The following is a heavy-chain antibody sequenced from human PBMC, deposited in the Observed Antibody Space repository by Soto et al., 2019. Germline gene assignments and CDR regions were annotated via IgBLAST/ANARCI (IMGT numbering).Heavy chain of an antibody. CDR1: GYTFTSYG. CDR3: ARDSRITIFGVVIIELDY. Sequence: QVQLVQSGAEVKKPGASVKVSCKASGYTFTSYGISWVRQAPGQGLEWMGWISAYNGNTNYAQKLQGRVTMTTDTSTSTAYMELRSLRFDDTAVYYCARDSRITIFGVVIIELDYWGQGTLVTVSS. CDR2: ISAYNGNT. V-gene: IGHV1-18*01. J-gene: IGHJ4*02. D-gene: IGHD3-3*01.